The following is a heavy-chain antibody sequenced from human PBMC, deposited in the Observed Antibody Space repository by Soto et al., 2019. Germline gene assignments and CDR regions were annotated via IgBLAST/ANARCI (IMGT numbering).Heavy chain of an antibody. CDR2: MNPNSGNT. Sequence: ASVKVSCKASGYTFTSYDINWVRQATGQGREWMGWMNPNSGNTGYAQKFQGRVTMTRNTSISTAYMELSSLRSEDTAVYYCARGRDYDFWSGYFYYGMDVWGQGXTVTVYS. CDR1: GYTFTSYD. J-gene: IGHJ6*02. CDR3: ARGRDYDFWSGYFYYGMDV. D-gene: IGHD3-3*01. V-gene: IGHV1-8*01.